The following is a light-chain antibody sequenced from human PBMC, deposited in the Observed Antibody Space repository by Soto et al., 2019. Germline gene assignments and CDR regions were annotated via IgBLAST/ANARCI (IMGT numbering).Light chain of an antibody. CDR1: QSVSSSY. CDR2: GAS. J-gene: IGKJ3*01. CDR3: QQYGSSPFT. Sequence: EIVLTQSPGTLSLSPGERATLSCRASQSVSSSYLAWYQQKPGQAPRLLIYGASSRATGIPDRFSGSGSGTDITLTICRLEPEDFAVYYCQQYGSSPFTCGPGTKVHI. V-gene: IGKV3-20*01.